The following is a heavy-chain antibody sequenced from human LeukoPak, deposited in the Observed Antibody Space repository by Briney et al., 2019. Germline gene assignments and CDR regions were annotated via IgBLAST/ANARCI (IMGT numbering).Heavy chain of an antibody. Sequence: GGSLRLSCAASGFTFSTYNMNWVRQAPGKGLEWVSSISSSSTFIYYADSVKGRFTISRDNAKNSLYLQVNSLRAEDTAVYYCARLQYGSGSYYPDYWGQGTLVTVSS. D-gene: IGHD3-10*01. CDR2: ISSSSTFI. CDR1: GFTFSTYN. J-gene: IGHJ4*02. V-gene: IGHV3-21*01. CDR3: ARLQYGSGSYYPDY.